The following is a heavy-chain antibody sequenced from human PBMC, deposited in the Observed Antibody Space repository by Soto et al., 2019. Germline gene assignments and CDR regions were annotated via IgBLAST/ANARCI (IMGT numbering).Heavy chain of an antibody. V-gene: IGHV3-30-3*01. J-gene: IGHJ6*02. CDR2: ISYDGSNK. CDR3: ARSLIYYDFWSGYYRSAARETHYGMDV. Sequence: GGSLRLSCAASGFTFSSYAMHWVRQAPGKGPEWVAVISYDGSNKYYADSVKGRFTISRDNSKNTLYLQMNSLRAEDTAVYYCARSLIYYDFWSGYYRSAARETHYGMDVWGQGTTVTVSS. CDR1: GFTFSSYA. D-gene: IGHD3-3*01.